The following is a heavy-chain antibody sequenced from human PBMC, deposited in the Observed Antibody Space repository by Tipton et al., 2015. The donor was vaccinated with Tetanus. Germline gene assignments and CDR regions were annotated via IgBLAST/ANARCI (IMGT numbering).Heavy chain of an antibody. CDR1: GYTFNTFG. CDR2: ISVYNGNT. V-gene: IGHV1-18*01. J-gene: IGHJ4*02. Sequence: QSGAEVKKPGASMKVSCKASGYTFNTFGISWVRQAPGQGLEWIGWISVYNGNTNYGQNVQGRVTMTTDTPTSTAYMELRSLRSDDTAVYYCARVPTNPLAVDRPTDYWGQGTLVTVSS. CDR3: ARVPTNPLAVDRPTDY. D-gene: IGHD6-19*01.